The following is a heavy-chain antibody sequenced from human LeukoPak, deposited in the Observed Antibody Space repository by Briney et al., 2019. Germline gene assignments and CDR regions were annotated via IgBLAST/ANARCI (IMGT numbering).Heavy chain of an antibody. Sequence: GASVTVSCKASGYTFTNYYMHWVRQAPGQGLEWMGIIDPSGGSTTYAQKFQGRVTMTRDTSTSTVYMQLSSLRSEDTAVYYCTKGGGSSSWYDYWGQGTLVTVSS. CDR1: GYTFTNYY. V-gene: IGHV1-46*03. J-gene: IGHJ4*02. D-gene: IGHD6-13*01. CDR2: IDPSGGST. CDR3: TKGGGSSSWYDY.